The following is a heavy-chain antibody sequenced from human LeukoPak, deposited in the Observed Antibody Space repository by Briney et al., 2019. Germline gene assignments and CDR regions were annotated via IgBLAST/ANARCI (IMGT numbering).Heavy chain of an antibody. J-gene: IGHJ3*02. Sequence: PGGSLRLSCAASGFTFSSYAMSWVRQAPGKGLEWVSAISGSGGSTYYADSVKGRFTISRDNSKNTLYLQMNSLRAEDTAVYYCAKEGGVLRFLEWTDLSAFDIWGQGTMVTVSS. CDR3: AKEGGVLRFLEWTDLSAFDI. V-gene: IGHV3-23*01. D-gene: IGHD3-3*01. CDR1: GFTFSSYA. CDR2: ISGSGGST.